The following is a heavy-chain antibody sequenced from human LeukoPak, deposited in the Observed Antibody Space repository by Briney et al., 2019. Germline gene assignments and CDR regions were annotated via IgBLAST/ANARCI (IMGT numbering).Heavy chain of an antibody. V-gene: IGHV3-74*01. J-gene: IGHJ3*02. CDR3: AKDTMNWGAFDI. CDR1: GFTFSSYW. Sequence: PGGSLRLSCAASGFTFSSYWMHWVRHAPGKGLAWVSCIKSDGSSTFYADSVKGRFTISRDNAKNSLYLQMNSLRAEDTALYYCAKDTMNWGAFDIWGQGTMVTVSS. D-gene: IGHD3-22*01. CDR2: IKSDGSST.